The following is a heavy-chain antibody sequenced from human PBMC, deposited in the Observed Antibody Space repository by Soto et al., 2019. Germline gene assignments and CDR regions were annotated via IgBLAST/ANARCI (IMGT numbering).Heavy chain of an antibody. CDR1: GFTFSSYW. D-gene: IGHD3-9*01. V-gene: IGHV3-7*01. CDR3: ARVRFYDILTGYPQYYYYYMDV. Sequence: GGSLRLSCAASGFTFSSYWMSWVRQAPGKGLEWVANIKQDGSEKYYVDSVKGRFTISRDNAKNSLYLQMNSLRAEDTAVYYCARVRFYDILTGYPQYYYYYMDVWGKGTTVTVS. J-gene: IGHJ6*03. CDR2: IKQDGSEK.